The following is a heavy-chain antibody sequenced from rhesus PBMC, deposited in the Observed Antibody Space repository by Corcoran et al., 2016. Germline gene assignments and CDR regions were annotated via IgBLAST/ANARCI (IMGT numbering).Heavy chain of an antibody. CDR2: INGNSGST. D-gene: IGHD6-25*01. Sequence: QVQLQESGPGLVKPSETLSLTCAVSGGSFSSYWWSWIRQPPGKGLEWVGEINGNSGSTNYNPPLKSRVTSSKDASKNQFSLKLSSVTAADTAVYYCAREGGIAAAGVDYWGQGVLVTVSS. CDR3: AREGGIAAAGVDY. V-gene: IGHV4-80*01. J-gene: IGHJ4*01. CDR1: GGSFSSYW.